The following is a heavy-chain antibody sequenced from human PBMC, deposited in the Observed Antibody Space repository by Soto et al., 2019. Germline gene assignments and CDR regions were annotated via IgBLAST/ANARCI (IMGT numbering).Heavy chain of an antibody. V-gene: IGHV4-59*12. CDR2: ISHSGST. CDR1: GRSISGYY. D-gene: IGHD1-26*01. CDR3: ARWDSGAYWFDP. J-gene: IGHJ5*02. Sequence: SETLSLTCAVSGRSISGYYWSWIRQPPGKGLEWIGYISHSGSTNYNPSLKSRVTISVDRSKNQFSLKLSSVTAADTAVYYCARWDSGAYWFDPWGQGTLVTVSS.